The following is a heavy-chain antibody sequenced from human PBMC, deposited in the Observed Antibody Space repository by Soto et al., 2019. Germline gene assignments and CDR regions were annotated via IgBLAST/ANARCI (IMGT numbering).Heavy chain of an antibody. CDR1: GDSVSSNSAA. Sequence: PSQTLSLTCAISGDSVSSNSAAWNWIRQSPSRGLEWLGRTYYRSKWYNDYAVSVKSRITINPDTSKNQFSLQLNSVTPEDTAVYYCARDKEYYDSSGYSETPYYYYYGMDVWGQGTTVTVSS. J-gene: IGHJ6*02. CDR2: TYYRSKWYN. CDR3: ARDKEYYDSSGYSETPYYYYYGMDV. D-gene: IGHD3-22*01. V-gene: IGHV6-1*01.